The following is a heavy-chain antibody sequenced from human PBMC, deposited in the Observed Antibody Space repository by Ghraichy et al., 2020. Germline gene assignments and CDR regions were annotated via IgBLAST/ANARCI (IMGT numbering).Heavy chain of an antibody. V-gene: IGHV3-33*01. CDR1: GFTFSSYG. CDR2: IWYDGSNK. J-gene: IGHJ4*02. CDR3: ARDQYSGSYTFDY. D-gene: IGHD1-26*01. Sequence: GGSLRLSCAASGFTFSSYGMHWVRQAPGKGLEWVAVIWYDGSNKYYADSVKGRFTISRDNSKNTLYLQMNSLRAEDTAVYYCARDQYSGSYTFDYWGQGTLVTVSS.